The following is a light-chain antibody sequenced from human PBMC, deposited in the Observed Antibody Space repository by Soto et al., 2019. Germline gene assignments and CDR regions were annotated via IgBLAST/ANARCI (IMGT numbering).Light chain of an antibody. CDR3: QQSYSAPIT. Sequence: DIQMTQSPSSLSATVGDRVTITCRASQSVSSYLNWYQQKPGKAPKLLIYAASSVQSGVPSRFSGSGSGTDATLTISSLQPEDFATYYCQQSYSAPITFGQGKRLEI. CDR2: AAS. CDR1: QSVSSY. J-gene: IGKJ5*01. V-gene: IGKV1-39*01.